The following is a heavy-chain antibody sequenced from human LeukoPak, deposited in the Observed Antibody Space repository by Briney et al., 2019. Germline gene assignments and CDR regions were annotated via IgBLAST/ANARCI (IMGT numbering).Heavy chain of an antibody. Sequence: SETLSLTCTVSAASISSRYWSWIRQPPGEGLEWIGYMHYSGGTNYDPSLKSRVTISVDTSKNELSLKLRSVTAADTAVYYCARGGCSNGLCYSGVFDIWGQGTMVTVSS. CDR1: AASISSRY. J-gene: IGHJ3*02. CDR3: ARGGCSNGLCYSGVFDI. CDR2: MHYSGGT. V-gene: IGHV4-59*11. D-gene: IGHD2-8*01.